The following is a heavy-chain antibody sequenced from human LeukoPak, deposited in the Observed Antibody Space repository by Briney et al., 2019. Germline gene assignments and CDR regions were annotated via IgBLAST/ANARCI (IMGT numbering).Heavy chain of an antibody. CDR2: ISRSGVAT. J-gene: IGHJ6*04. Sequence: GRSLRLTCAASGFTFTSFAMSWVRQAPGKGLEWVSTISRSGVATYYANSVKGRFTISRDNSKNTLYLQMNSLRAEDTAVYYCAELGITMIGGVWGKGTTVTISS. V-gene: IGHV3-23*01. CDR3: AELGITMIGGV. CDR1: GFTFTSFA. D-gene: IGHD3-10*02.